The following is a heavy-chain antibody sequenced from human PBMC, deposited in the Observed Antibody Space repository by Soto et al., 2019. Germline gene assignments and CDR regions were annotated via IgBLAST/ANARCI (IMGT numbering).Heavy chain of an antibody. Sequence: SVKVSCKASGGTFSSYAISWVRQAPGQGLEWVGGIIPIFGTANYAQKFQGRVTITADESTSTAYMELSSLRSEDTAVYYCARDVVVVVAATSGWFDPWGQGTLVTVSS. CDR3: ARDVVVVVAATSGWFDP. J-gene: IGHJ5*02. D-gene: IGHD2-15*01. CDR2: IIPIFGTA. CDR1: GGTFSSYA. V-gene: IGHV1-69*13.